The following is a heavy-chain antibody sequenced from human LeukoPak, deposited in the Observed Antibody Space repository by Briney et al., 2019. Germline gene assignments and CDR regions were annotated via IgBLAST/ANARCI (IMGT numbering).Heavy chain of an antibody. CDR3: ARAKAGDGYNYFDY. D-gene: IGHD5-24*01. Sequence: GGSLRLSCAASGFTFGSYGMHWVRQAPGKGLEWVAFIRYDGSNKYYADSVKGRFTISRDNSKNTLYLQMNSLRAEDTAVYYCARAKAGDGYNYFDYWGQGTLVTVSS. V-gene: IGHV3-30*02. CDR2: IRYDGSNK. CDR1: GFTFGSYG. J-gene: IGHJ4*02.